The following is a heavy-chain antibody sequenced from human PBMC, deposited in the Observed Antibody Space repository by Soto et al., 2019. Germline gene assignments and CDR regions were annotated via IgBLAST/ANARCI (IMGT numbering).Heavy chain of an antibody. CDR3: TTDPRHSHSSGWYGD. CDR2: VKSKSDGGTT. J-gene: IGHJ4*02. Sequence: EVQLVESGGGLVKPGGSLRLSCAASGFSFSNAWMNWVRQAPGKGLEWVGRVKSKSDGGTTDYAAPVKGRFTISRDDSKNTLYLQMNSLKTEDTAVYYCTTDPRHSHSSGWYGDWGQGTLVTVSS. V-gene: IGHV3-15*07. D-gene: IGHD6-19*01. CDR1: GFSFSNAW.